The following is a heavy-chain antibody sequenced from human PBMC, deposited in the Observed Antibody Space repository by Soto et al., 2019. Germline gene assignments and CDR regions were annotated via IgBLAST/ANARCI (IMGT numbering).Heavy chain of an antibody. CDR3: AKDRHDSGDYDWYFDL. CDR2: ISWNSGSI. Sequence: EVQLVESGGGLVQPGRSLRLSCAASGFTFDDYAMHWVRQAPGKGLEWVSGISWNSGSIGYADSVKGRFTISRDNAKNSLYLQMNSLRAEDTALYYCAKDRHDSGDYDWYFDLWGRGTLVTVSS. V-gene: IGHV3-9*01. D-gene: IGHD4-17*01. CDR1: GFTFDDYA. J-gene: IGHJ2*01.